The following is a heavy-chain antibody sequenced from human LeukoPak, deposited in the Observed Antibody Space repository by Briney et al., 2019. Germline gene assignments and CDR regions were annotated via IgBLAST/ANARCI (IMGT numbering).Heavy chain of an antibody. CDR2: IYYSGST. J-gene: IGHJ5*02. CDR3: ARDGGIPAVGLGWFDP. CDR1: GGSISSAGYY. D-gene: IGHD6-13*01. V-gene: IGHV4-31*03. Sequence: SETLSLTCTVSGGSISSAGYYWNWIRQHPGKGVEWIGYIYYSGSTYYNPSLKSRVTISLDTSKNQFSLKLTSVTAADTAVYYCARDGGIPAVGLGWFDPWGQGTLVTVSS.